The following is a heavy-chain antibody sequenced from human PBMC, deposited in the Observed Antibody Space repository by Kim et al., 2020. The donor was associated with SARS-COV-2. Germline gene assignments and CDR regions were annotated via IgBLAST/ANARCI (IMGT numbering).Heavy chain of an antibody. CDR1: GFTFNSYT. D-gene: IGHD2-15*01. J-gene: IGHJ4*02. V-gene: IGHV3-23*01. CDR3: ARSPSRIYYLDY. Sequence: GGSLRLSCAASGFTFNSYTMTWVRQAPGKGLEWVSGIGGSGVATTYADSVKGRFTISRDNSKNTLFLQMDSLRAEDTAVYFCARSPSRIYYLDYWGQGT. CDR2: IGGSGVAT.